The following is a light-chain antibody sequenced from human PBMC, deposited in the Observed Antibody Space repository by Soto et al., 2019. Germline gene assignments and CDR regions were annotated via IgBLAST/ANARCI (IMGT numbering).Light chain of an antibody. CDR3: QQYYSLPLT. CDR1: QGILYSTNNKNY. CDR2: WAS. J-gene: IGKJ4*01. Sequence: DIVMTQSPDSLAVSLGERATINCKSSQGILYSTNNKNYLAWYQQKPGQPPKLLIYWASTRESGVPDRFSGSGSGTDFTLTIYSLQAEDVAVYYCQQYYSLPLTFGGGTKVEIK. V-gene: IGKV4-1*01.